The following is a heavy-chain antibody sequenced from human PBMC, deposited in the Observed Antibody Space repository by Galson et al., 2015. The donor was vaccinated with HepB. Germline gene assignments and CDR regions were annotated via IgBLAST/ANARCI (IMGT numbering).Heavy chain of an antibody. V-gene: IGHV3-11*06. CDR1: GFTFSDYY. Sequence: SLRLSCAASGFTFSDYYMSWIRQAPGKGLEWVSYISSSSSYTNYADSVKGRFTISRDNAKNSLYLQMNSLRAEDTAVYYCARDLPESSSWYPLDLWGRGTLVTVSS. CDR2: ISSSSSYT. CDR3: ARDLPESSSWYPLDL. D-gene: IGHD6-13*01. J-gene: IGHJ2*01.